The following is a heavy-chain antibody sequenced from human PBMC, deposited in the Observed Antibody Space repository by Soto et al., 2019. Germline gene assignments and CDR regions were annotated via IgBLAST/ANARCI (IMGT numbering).Heavy chain of an antibody. CDR1: GASISSGTFY. V-gene: IGHV4-30-4*08. CDR2: IFNSGNT. Sequence: SETLSLTCSVSGASISSGTFYWSWIRQPPGKGLEWLACIFNSGNTYYNPSLKSRLTLSADTSKNQFSLNLTSVTAADTAVYYCVRGGIAGHWFDPWGQGILVTV. J-gene: IGHJ5*02. D-gene: IGHD2-21*01. CDR3: VRGGIAGHWFDP.